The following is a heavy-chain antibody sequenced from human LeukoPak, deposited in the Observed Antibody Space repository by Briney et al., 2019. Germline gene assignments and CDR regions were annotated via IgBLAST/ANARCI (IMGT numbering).Heavy chain of an antibody. J-gene: IGHJ4*02. V-gene: IGHV3-7*01. Sequence: GGSLRLSCAASGFTFSSYAISWVRQAPGKGLEWVANIKQDGSDKYYVDSVKGRVTIPRDNAKNSLYLQMNSLRAEDTAVYYCARAMADFWSGYAFDYWGQGTMVTVSS. CDR1: GFTFSSYA. CDR2: IKQDGSDK. D-gene: IGHD3-3*01. CDR3: ARAMADFWSGYAFDY.